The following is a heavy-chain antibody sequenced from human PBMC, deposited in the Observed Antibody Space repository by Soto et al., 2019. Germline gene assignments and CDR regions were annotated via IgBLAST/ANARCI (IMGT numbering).Heavy chain of an antibody. CDR3: ARSTSTYYDILTGYYYYYYMDV. Sequence: PGGSLRLSCAASGFTFSSYAMSWVRQAPGKGLEWVSAISGSGGSTYYADSVKGRFTISRDTSKNTLYLQMNSLRAEDTAVYYCARSTSTYYDILTGYYYYYYMDVWGKGTTVTVSS. V-gene: IGHV3-23*01. D-gene: IGHD3-9*01. J-gene: IGHJ6*03. CDR1: GFTFSSYA. CDR2: ISGSGGST.